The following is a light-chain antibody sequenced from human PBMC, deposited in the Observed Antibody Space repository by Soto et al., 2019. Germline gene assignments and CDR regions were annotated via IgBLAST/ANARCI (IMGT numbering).Light chain of an antibody. CDR2: GAS. V-gene: IGKV3-15*01. Sequence: EIVMTHSPATLSVSPGERATLSCRASQSVSSNLAWYQQKPGQAPRLLIYGASTRATGISARFSGSGSGTEFTLTISSLQSEDFAVDYCQQYNNWPLTFGGGTKVAIK. CDR3: QQYNNWPLT. J-gene: IGKJ4*01. CDR1: QSVSSN.